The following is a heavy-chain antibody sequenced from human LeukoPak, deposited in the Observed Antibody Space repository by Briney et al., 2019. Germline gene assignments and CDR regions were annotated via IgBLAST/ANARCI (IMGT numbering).Heavy chain of an antibody. CDR2: INPNSGGT. Sequence: ASVKVSCKTSGYTFIGYYMHWVRQAPGQGLEWMGRINPNSGGTNYAQKFQGRVTMTRDTSISTAYMELSRLRSDDTAVYYCARDPYYYDSSGYQGDIDYWGQGTLVTVSS. J-gene: IGHJ4*02. CDR3: ARDPYYYDSSGYQGDIDY. D-gene: IGHD3-22*01. CDR1: GYTFIGYY. V-gene: IGHV1-2*06.